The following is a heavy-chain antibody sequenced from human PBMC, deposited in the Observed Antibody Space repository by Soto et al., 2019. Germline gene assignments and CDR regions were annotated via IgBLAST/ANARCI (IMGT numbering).Heavy chain of an antibody. V-gene: IGHV1-18*01. Sequence: ASVKVSCKASGDTFSFYTISWVRQAPGQGLEWMGWISAYNGNTNYAQKLQGRVTMTTDTSTSTAYMELRSLRSDDTAVYYCARDSPPPREWGQGTLVTVSS. J-gene: IGHJ4*02. CDR3: ARDSPPPRE. CDR1: GDTFSFYT. CDR2: ISAYNGNT.